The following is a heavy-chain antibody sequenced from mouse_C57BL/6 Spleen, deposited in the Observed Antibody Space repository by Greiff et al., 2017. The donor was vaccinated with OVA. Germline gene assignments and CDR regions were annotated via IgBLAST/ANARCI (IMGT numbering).Heavy chain of an antibody. CDR2: ISYDGSN. Sequence: ESGPGLVKPSQSLSLTCSVPGYSITSGYYWHWIRQFPGNKLEWMGYISYDGSNNYNPSLKNRISITRDTSKNQFFLKLNSVTTEDTATYYCARADYYGSSYVNWYFDVWGTGTTVTVSS. V-gene: IGHV3-6*01. J-gene: IGHJ1*03. CDR1: GYSITSGYY. CDR3: ARADYYGSSYVNWYFDV. D-gene: IGHD1-1*01.